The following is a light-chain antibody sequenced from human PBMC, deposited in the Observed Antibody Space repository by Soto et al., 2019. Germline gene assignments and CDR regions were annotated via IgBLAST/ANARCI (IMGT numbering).Light chain of an antibody. J-gene: IGKJ1*01. V-gene: IGKV3-20*01. CDR3: HQYGSSLPRT. Sequence: EIVLTQFPVTLSLSPGERATLSCRASQYVISSYLAWYQQRPGQAPRLLMNGASSRATGIPDRFSGSGSGTDFTLTISRLEPEDFAVYYCHQYGSSLPRTFGPGTKVELK. CDR2: GAS. CDR1: QYVISSY.